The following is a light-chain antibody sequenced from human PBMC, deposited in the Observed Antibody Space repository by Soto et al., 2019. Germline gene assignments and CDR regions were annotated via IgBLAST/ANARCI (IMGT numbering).Light chain of an antibody. CDR3: AAWDDSLNGVV. CDR1: SSNIGSNT. CDR2: SNN. J-gene: IGLJ2*01. V-gene: IGLV1-44*01. Sequence: QSVLTQPPSAAGTPGQRVTISWSGSSSNIGSNTVNWYQQLPGTARKLLIYSNNQRPSGVPDRFSGSKSGTSASLAISGLQSEDEADYYCAAWDDSLNGVVFGGGTKLTVL.